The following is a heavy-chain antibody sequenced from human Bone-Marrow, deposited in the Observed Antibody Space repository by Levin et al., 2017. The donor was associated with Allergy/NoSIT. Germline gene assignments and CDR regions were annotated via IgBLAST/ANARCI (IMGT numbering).Heavy chain of an antibody. D-gene: IGHD2-2*01. J-gene: IGHJ6*02. Sequence: GSLRLSCTVSGGSISSYYWSWIRQPPGKGLEWIGYIYYSGSTNYNPSLKSRVTISVDTSKNQFSLKLSSVTAADTAVYYCARDSRKYQLLCEAVVSYYYGMDGWGQGTTVTVSS. CDR3: ARDSRKYQLLCEAVVSYYYGMDG. CDR2: IYYSGST. CDR1: GGSISSYY. V-gene: IGHV4-59*01.